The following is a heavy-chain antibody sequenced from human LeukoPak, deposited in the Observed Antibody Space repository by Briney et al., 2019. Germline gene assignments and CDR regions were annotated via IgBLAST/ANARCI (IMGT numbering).Heavy chain of an antibody. CDR2: IYTSGST. CDR1: GGSISGHY. J-gene: IGHJ4*02. CDR3: ARDPNSAL. D-gene: IGHD4-23*01. Sequence: PSETLSLTCTVSGGSISGHYWSWIRQPAGKGLEWIGRIYTSGSTNYNPSLQSRVTMSADTSKNQFSLKLSSVTAADTAVYYCARDPNSALWGQGTLVTVSS. V-gene: IGHV4-4*07.